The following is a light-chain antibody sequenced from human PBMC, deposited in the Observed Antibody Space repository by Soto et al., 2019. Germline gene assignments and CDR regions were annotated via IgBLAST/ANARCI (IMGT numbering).Light chain of an antibody. Sequence: QSVLTQPASVSGSPGQSITISCTGTSSDVGGYNHVSWYQQHPGKAPKLMIYDVSSRPSGVSNRFSGSKSGNTASLTISGLQAYDEADYYCKSFTACFTYVFGTGTKVTVL. V-gene: IGLV2-14*01. CDR2: DVS. J-gene: IGLJ1*01. CDR1: SSDVGGYNH. CDR3: KSFTACFTYV.